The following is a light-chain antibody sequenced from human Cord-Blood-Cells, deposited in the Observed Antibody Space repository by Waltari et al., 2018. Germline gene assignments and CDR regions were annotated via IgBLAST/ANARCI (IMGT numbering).Light chain of an antibody. CDR1: QDISNY. CDR3: QQYDNLPIT. CDR2: DAA. J-gene: IGKJ5*01. Sequence: DIQMTQSPSSLSASVGDRVTITCQASQDISNYLNWYQQKPGNAPKLLIYDAANLETGVPSRFSGSGAGTDFTFTISSLQPEDSATYDCQQYDNLPITFGQGTRREIK. V-gene: IGKV1-33*01.